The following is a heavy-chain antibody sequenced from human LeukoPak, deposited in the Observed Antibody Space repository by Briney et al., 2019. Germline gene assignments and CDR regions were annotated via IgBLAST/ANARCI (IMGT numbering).Heavy chain of an antibody. V-gene: IGHV3-30*04. D-gene: IGHD5-12*01. CDR3: ILTPGYSGYGGVDY. CDR2: ISYDGSNK. CDR1: GFTFSSYA. Sequence: GGSLRLSCAASGFTFSSYAMHWVRQAPGKGLEWVAVISYDGSNKYYADSVKGRFTISRDNSKNTLYLQMNSLRAEDTAVYYCILTPGYSGYGGVDYWGQGTLVTVSS. J-gene: IGHJ4*02.